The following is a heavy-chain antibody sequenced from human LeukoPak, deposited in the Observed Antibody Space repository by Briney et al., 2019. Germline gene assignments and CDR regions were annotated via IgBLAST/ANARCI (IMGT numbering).Heavy chain of an antibody. Sequence: GGSLRLSCAASGFTFSRYSMNWVRQAPGKGLEWVSSISSSSSYRYYADSVKGRFTISRDNAKNSLHLQMNSLRVEDTAVYYCMSYAGRSDDYWGQGTLVTVSS. CDR3: MSYAGRSDDY. D-gene: IGHD3-16*01. V-gene: IGHV3-21*01. J-gene: IGHJ4*02. CDR2: ISSSSSYR. CDR1: GFTFSRYS.